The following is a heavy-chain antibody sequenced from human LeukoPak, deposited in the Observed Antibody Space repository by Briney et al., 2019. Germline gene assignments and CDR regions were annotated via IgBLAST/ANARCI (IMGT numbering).Heavy chain of an antibody. V-gene: IGHV3-33*01. J-gene: IGHJ5*02. Sequence: GRSLRLSCAASGFTFSSYGMHWVRQAPGKGLEWVAVIWYDGSNKYYADSVKGRFTISRDDSKNTLYLQMNSLRAEDTAVYYCARDGDDYGYYHWFDPWGQGTLVTVSS. CDR2: IWYDGSNK. CDR1: GFTFSSYG. CDR3: ARDGDDYGYYHWFDP. D-gene: IGHD4-17*01.